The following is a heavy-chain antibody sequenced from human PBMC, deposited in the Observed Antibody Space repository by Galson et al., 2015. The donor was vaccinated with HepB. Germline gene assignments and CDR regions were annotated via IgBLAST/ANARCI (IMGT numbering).Heavy chain of an antibody. CDR3: ARHAMEPTGCNSGWPTGGDY. J-gene: IGHJ4*02. CDR1: GYSFTSYW. Sequence: QSGAEVKKPGESLKISCKGSGYSFTSYWIGWVRQMPGKGLEWMGIIYLGDSDTRYSPSFQGQVTISADKSISTAYLQWSSLKASDTALYYCARHAMEPTGCNSGWPTGGDYWGQGTLGSVSS. D-gene: IGHD6-19*01. CDR2: IYLGDSDT. V-gene: IGHV5-51*01.